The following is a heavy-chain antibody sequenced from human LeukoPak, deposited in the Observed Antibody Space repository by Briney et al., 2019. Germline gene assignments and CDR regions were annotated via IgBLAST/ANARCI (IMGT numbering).Heavy chain of an antibody. V-gene: IGHV3-66*01. J-gene: IGHJ4*02. D-gene: IGHD5-18*01. CDR3: ARDLVRGYSYGYGY. CDR2: IYSGGST. Sequence: GGSLTLSCAASGFTVSNNYMRWVRQAPGKGLEWVSLIYSGGSTYYADSVKGRFTISRDNSKNTLYLQMNSLRAEDTAVYYCARDLVRGYSYGYGYWGQGTLVTVSS. CDR1: GFTVSNNY.